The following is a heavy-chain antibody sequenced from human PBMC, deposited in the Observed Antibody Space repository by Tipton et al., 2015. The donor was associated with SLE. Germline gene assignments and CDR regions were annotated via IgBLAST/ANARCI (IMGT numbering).Heavy chain of an antibody. CDR2: INHSGST. CDR3: ARVLMGYFDL. J-gene: IGHJ2*01. Sequence: GLVKPSETLSLTCAVYGGSFSNYYWSWIRQPPGKGLEWIGEINHSGSTNYNPSLKSRVTISVDTSKNQFSLKLSSVTAADTAVYYCARVLMGYFDLWGRGTLVTVSS. D-gene: IGHD3-16*01. CDR1: GGSFSNYY. V-gene: IGHV4-34*01.